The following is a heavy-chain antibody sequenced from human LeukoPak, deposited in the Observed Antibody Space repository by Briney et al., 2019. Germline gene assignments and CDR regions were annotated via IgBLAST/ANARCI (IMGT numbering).Heavy chain of an antibody. CDR3: ARGLWAAMRSAFDI. CDR2: IYYSGST. CDR1: GGSISSGDYY. D-gene: IGHD5-18*01. J-gene: IGHJ3*02. Sequence: SETLSLTCTVSGGSISSGDYYWSWIRQPPGKGLEWIGYIYYSGSTYYNPSLKSRVTISVDRSKNQFSLKLSSVTAADTAVYYCARGLWAAMRSAFDIWGQGTMVTVSS. V-gene: IGHV4-30-4*01.